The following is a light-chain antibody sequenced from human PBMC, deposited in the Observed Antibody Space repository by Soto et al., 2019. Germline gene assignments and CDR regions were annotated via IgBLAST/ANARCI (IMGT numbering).Light chain of an antibody. J-gene: IGLJ1*01. Sequence: QSALTQPPSANGSFGQSVTISCTGTSSYVGGYNYVSWYQQHPGKAPKLMIYEVSERPSGVPDRFSGSKSGNTASLTVSGLQADDEADYYCSSYSGTNYHYVFGTGTKVTVL. CDR3: SSYSGTNYHYV. CDR2: EVS. CDR1: SSYVGGYNY. V-gene: IGLV2-8*01.